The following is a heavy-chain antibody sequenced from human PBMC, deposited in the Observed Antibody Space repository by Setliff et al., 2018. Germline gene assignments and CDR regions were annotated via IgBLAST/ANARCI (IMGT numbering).Heavy chain of an antibody. V-gene: IGHV3-7*03. D-gene: IGHD1-26*01. CDR2: IKEDGSEK. CDR3: AGGKTVGY. Sequence: GGSLRLSCAASGFTFSDYYMSWVRQAPGKGLEWVANIKEDGSEKNYVDSVKGRFIISRDNARNSLYLQMNSLRAEDTAVYYCAGGKTVGYWGQGTLVTVSS. J-gene: IGHJ4*02. CDR1: GFTFSDYY.